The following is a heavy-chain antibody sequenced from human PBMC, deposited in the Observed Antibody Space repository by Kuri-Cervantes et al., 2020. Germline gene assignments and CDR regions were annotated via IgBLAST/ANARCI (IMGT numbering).Heavy chain of an antibody. V-gene: IGHV3-30*03. CDR1: GFTVSSNY. J-gene: IGHJ4*02. D-gene: IGHD3-16*02. CDR3: ARALVPSYDYIWGSYRWLYFDY. CDR2: ISYDGSNK. Sequence: GGSLRLSCAASGFTVSSNYMSWVRQAPGKGLEWVAVISYDGSNKYYADSVKGRFTISRDNSKNTLYLQMNSLRAEDTAVYYCARALVPSYDYIWGSYRWLYFDYWGQGTLVTVSS.